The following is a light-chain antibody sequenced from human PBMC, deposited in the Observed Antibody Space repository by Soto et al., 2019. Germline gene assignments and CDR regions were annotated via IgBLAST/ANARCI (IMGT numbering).Light chain of an antibody. CDR1: QSISSW. J-gene: IGKJ1*01. CDR3: QQYKSYPRT. Sequence: DIQMTQSPSTLSASVGERVTITCRASQSISSWLAWYQVKPGKAPKLLIYDAFSLESGVPSRFSGSGSGTEFTLTVSRLQPDDFATYYCQQYKSYPRTFGQGTKVEIK. V-gene: IGKV1-5*01. CDR2: DAF.